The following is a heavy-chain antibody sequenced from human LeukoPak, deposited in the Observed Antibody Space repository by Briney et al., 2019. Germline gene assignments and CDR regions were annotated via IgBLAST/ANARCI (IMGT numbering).Heavy chain of an antibody. Sequence: GGSLRLSCAASGFTFSSYGMHWVRQAPGKGLEWVAFIRYDGSNKYYADSVKGRFTISGDNSKNTLYLQMNSLRAEDTAVYYCAKDRTLDYYDSSGYADYWGQGTLVTVSS. D-gene: IGHD3-22*01. CDR2: IRYDGSNK. J-gene: IGHJ4*02. CDR1: GFTFSSYG. V-gene: IGHV3-30*02. CDR3: AKDRTLDYYDSSGYADY.